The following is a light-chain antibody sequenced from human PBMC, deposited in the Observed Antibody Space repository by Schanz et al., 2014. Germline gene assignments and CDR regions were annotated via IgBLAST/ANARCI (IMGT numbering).Light chain of an antibody. J-gene: IGLJ1*01. CDR2: DFT. CDR3: SSYADSSTL. CDR1: SSDSGGHNS. V-gene: IGLV2-11*01. Sequence: QSALTQPRSVSGSPGQSVTISCTGTSSDSGGHNSVSWYQQHPGRAPKLMIHDFTERPSGVPDRFSGSTSGNTASLTISGLQADDEADYYCSSYADSSTLFGPGTKLTVL.